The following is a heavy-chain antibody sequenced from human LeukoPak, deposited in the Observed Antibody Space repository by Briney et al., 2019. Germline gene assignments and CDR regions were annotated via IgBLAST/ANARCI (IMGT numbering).Heavy chain of an antibody. J-gene: IGHJ3*02. V-gene: IGHV4-31*03. CDR1: GGSISSGAYY. CDR3: ARHGYTSSCALCDAFDI. CDR2: IYYSGST. D-gene: IGHD6-13*01. Sequence: SETLSLTCTVSGGSISSGAYYWSWIRQHPGKGLEWIGYIYYSGSTYYNPSLKSRVTISVDTSKNQFSLKVSSVTAADTAVYYCARHGYTSSCALCDAFDIWGQGTMVTVSS.